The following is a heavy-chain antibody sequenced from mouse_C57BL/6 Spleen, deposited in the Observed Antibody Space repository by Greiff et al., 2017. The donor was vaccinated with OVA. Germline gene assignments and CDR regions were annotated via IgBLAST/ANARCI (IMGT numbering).Heavy chain of an antibody. CDR2: IYPRDGST. J-gene: IGHJ1*03. CDR1: GYTFTDHT. CDR3: ANTVVATDWYFDV. Sequence: VQLVESDAELVKPGASVKISCKVSGYTFTDHTIHWMKQRPEQGLEWIGYIYPRDGSTKYNEKFKGKATLTADKSSSTAYMQLNSLTSEDSAVYFCANTVVATDWYFDVWGTGTTVTVSS. V-gene: IGHV1-78*01. D-gene: IGHD1-1*01.